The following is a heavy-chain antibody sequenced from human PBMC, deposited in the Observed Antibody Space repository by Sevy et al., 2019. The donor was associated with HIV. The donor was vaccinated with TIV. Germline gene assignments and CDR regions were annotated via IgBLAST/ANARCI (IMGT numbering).Heavy chain of an antibody. CDR3: ARSRSLQLWLLYYFDY. Sequence: GGSLRLSCAASRFTFSSYWMSWVRQAPGKGLEWVANITQDGSEKYYVDSVKGRFTISRDNAKNSLYLQMNSLRAEDTAVYYCARSRSLQLWLLYYFDYWGQGTLVTVSS. CDR2: ITQDGSEK. CDR1: RFTFSSYW. D-gene: IGHD5-18*01. V-gene: IGHV3-7*01. J-gene: IGHJ4*02.